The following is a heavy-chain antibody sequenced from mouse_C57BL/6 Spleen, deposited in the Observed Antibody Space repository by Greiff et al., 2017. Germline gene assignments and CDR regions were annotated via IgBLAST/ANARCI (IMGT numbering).Heavy chain of an antibody. CDR1: GYTFTDFY. CDR3: ARSMITGGYYFDY. V-gene: IGHV1-19*01. CDR2: INPYNGGT. J-gene: IGHJ2*01. Sequence: EVKLMESGPVLVKPGTSVKMSCKASGYTFTDFYINWVKQSHGKSLEWIGLINPYNGGTSYNQKFKDKATLTVDKSSSTAYMELNSLTSEDSAVYFCARSMITGGYYFDYWGQGTTLTVSS. D-gene: IGHD2-4*01.